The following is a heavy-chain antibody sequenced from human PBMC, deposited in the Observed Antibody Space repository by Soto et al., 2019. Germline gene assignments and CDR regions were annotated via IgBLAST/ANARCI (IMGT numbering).Heavy chain of an antibody. CDR2: ISDSGGNT. CDR3: ARLDGSPFDY. V-gene: IGHV3-23*01. CDR1: GFTFSSYA. Sequence: SGGSLRLSCAASGFTFSSYAMNRVRQAPGKGLQWVSAISDSGGNTYYADSVKGRFTISRDNSKNTLYLQMNSLRAEDTAVYYCARLDGSPFDYWGQGALVTVSS. J-gene: IGHJ4*02.